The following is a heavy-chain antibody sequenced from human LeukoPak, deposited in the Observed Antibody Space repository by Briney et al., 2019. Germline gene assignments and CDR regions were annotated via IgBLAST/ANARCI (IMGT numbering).Heavy chain of an antibody. Sequence: SETLSLTCTVSGYSISSGYYWGWIRQPPGKGLEWIGSIYHSGSTYYNPSLKSRVTISVDTSKNQFSLKLSSVTAADTAVYYCATGYSSGWYDYWGQGTLVTVSS. CDR1: GYSISSGYY. CDR3: ATGYSSGWYDY. CDR2: IYHSGST. D-gene: IGHD6-19*01. V-gene: IGHV4-38-2*02. J-gene: IGHJ4*02.